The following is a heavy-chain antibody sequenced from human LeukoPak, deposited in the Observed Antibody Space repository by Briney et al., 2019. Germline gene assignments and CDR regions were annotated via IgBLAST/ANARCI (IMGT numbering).Heavy chain of an antibody. CDR3: GLESDSSGYCFDY. CDR1: GFTVSSNY. J-gene: IGHJ4*02. Sequence: GGSLRLSCAAFGFTVSSNYMSWVRQAPGKGLEWVSVIYSGGSTYYADSVKGRFTISRDNSKNTLYLQMNSLRAEDTAVYYCGLESDSSGYCFDYWGQGTLVTVSS. CDR2: IYSGGST. D-gene: IGHD3-22*01. V-gene: IGHV3-66*01.